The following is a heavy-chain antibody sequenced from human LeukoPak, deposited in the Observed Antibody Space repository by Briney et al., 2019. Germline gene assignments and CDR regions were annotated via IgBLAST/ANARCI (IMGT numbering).Heavy chain of an antibody. V-gene: IGHV4-39*01. D-gene: IGHD3-10*01. J-gene: IGHJ3*02. Sequence: PSETLSLTRTVSGGSISSSSYYWGWIRQPPGKGLEWIGSIYYSGSTYYNPSLKSRVTISVDTSKNQFSLKLSSVTAADTAVYYCARRLRDAFDIWGQGTMVTVSS. CDR3: ARRLRDAFDI. CDR1: GGSISSSSYY. CDR2: IYYSGST.